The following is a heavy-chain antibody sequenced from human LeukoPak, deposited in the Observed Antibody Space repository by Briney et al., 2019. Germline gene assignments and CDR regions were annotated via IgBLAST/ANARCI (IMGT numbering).Heavy chain of an antibody. Sequence: PGESLRVSCAASGFTFSSFSMNWVRQAPGKGLEWVSYISSSSSYTNYADSVKGRFTISRDNAKNSLYLQMNSLRAEDTAVYYCAGFFGDPCYYDSSGPFDYWGQGTLVTVSS. D-gene: IGHD3-22*01. CDR2: ISSSSSYT. J-gene: IGHJ4*02. CDR3: AGFFGDPCYYDSSGPFDY. CDR1: GFTFSSFS. V-gene: IGHV3-21*05.